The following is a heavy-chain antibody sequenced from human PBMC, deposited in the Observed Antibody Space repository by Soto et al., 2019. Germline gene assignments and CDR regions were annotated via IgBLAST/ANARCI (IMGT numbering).Heavy chain of an antibody. CDR3: ARGPFSQYSHDTSGFQK. Sequence: GRSLRLSCAASGFSVSSNYMNWVRQAPGKGLEWLSVIYSGSDTHYADSVKGRFSVSRDNSENRVYLEMKSLRVEDTAIYYCARGPFSQYSHDTSGFQKWGLGTLVTVSS. CDR2: IYSGSDT. J-gene: IGHJ4*02. V-gene: IGHV3-53*05. D-gene: IGHD3-22*01. CDR1: GFSVSSNY.